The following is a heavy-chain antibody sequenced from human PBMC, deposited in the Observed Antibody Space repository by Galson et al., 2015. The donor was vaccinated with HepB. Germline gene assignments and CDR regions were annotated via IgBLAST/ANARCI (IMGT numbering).Heavy chain of an antibody. CDR3: AREVSYYDFWSGYYMDYYYGMDV. J-gene: IGHJ6*02. CDR1: GFTVSSNY. CDR2: IYSGGST. D-gene: IGHD3-3*01. V-gene: IGHV3-53*01. Sequence: SLRLSCAASGFTVSSNYMSWVRQAPGKGLEWVSVIYSGGSTYYADSVKGRFTISRDNSKNTLYLQMNSLRAEDTAVYYCAREVSYYDFWSGYYMDYYYGMDVWGQGTTVTVSS.